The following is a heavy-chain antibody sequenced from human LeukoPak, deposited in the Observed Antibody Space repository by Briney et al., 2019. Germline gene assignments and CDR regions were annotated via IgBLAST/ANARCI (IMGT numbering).Heavy chain of an antibody. CDR3: ARGLEPDNWFDP. D-gene: IGHD1-1*01. V-gene: IGHV3-66*01. Sequence: PGGSLRLSCAASGFSVSSNYMNWVRQAPGMGLEWVSAIYTGGTTYYADSVKGRFTISRDNAKNSLYLQMNSLRAEDTAVYYCARGLEPDNWFDPWGQGTLVTVSS. CDR1: GFSVSSNY. J-gene: IGHJ5*02. CDR2: IYTGGTT.